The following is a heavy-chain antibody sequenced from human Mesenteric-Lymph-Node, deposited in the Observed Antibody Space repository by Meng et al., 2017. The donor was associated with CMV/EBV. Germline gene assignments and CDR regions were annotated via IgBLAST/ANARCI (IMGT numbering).Heavy chain of an antibody. V-gene: IGHV3-53*04. CDR3: ARCGSSGYYYFDY. D-gene: IGHD3-22*01. Sequence: SCAASGFSVSSTYMSWVRQAPGKGLEGVSVIYSGGNTYYADFVKGRFTISRHNSKNTVYLQVNSLRAEDTAVYYCARCGSSGYYYFDYWGQGILVTVSS. J-gene: IGHJ4*02. CDR1: GFSVSSTY. CDR2: IYSGGNT.